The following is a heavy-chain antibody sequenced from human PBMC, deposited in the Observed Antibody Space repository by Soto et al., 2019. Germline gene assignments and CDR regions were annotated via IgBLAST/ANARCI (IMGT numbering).Heavy chain of an antibody. Sequence: QVQLVESGGGVVQPGRSLRLSCVASGFTFSSHAMHWVRQAPGKGLEWVAAISDDGNYKPYADSVKGRFTISRDNSKTTLDLQMNSLRVEDTAAYYCARDIYSYGSVGTPDIWGQGTMVTVSS. D-gene: IGHD3-16*01. J-gene: IGHJ3*02. CDR2: ISDDGNYK. V-gene: IGHV3-30*03. CDR3: ARDIYSYGSVGTPDI. CDR1: GFTFSSHA.